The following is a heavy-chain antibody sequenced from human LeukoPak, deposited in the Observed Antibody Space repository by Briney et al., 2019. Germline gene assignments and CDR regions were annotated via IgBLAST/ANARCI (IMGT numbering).Heavy chain of an antibody. CDR1: GGTFSSYA. D-gene: IGHD3-10*01. CDR2: INPNSGGT. CDR3: AKSYYYASGSYSRYYYYMDV. V-gene: IGHV1-2*02. J-gene: IGHJ6*03. Sequence: ASVKVSCKASGGTFSSYAISWVRQAPGQGLEWMGWINPNSGGTNSAQNFQDRVTMTRDTSISTAFIELSRLRSDDTAVYYCAKSYYYASGSYSRYYYYMDVWGKGTTVTVSS.